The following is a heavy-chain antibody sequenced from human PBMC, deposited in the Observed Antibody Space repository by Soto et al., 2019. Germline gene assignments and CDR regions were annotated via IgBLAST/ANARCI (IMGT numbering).Heavy chain of an antibody. CDR2: IFSSGST. CDR1: GGSISNYY. V-gene: IGHV4-59*08. CDR3: ARRYSSSFDY. Sequence: SETLSLTCTVSGGSISNYYWSWIRQPPGKGLQWIGYIFSSGSTNYNPSLKSRVTISVNTSKNQSSLKLSSVTAADTAVYYCARRYSSSFDYWGQGTLVTVSS. J-gene: IGHJ4*02. D-gene: IGHD6-13*01.